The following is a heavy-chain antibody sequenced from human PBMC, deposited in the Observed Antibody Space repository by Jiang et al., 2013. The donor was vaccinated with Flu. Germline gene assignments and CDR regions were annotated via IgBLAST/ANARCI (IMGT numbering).Heavy chain of an antibody. CDR1: GGSISSSTFF. Sequence: GLVKPSETLSLTCTVSGGSISSSTFFWGWIRQSPGRGLEWIGSFYYSGSSYYTPSLKSRVSISVETSKNQFSLKLSSVTAADTAVYYCARAYLYYFDYWGQGTLVTVSS. J-gene: IGHJ4*02. D-gene: IGHD2/OR15-2a*01. CDR2: FYYSGSS. CDR3: ARAYLYYFDY. V-gene: IGHV4-39*01.